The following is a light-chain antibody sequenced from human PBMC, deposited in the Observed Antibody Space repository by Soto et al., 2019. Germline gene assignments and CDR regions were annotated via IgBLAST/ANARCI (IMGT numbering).Light chain of an antibody. CDR2: AAS. J-gene: IGKJ2*01. CDR3: QQTHSIPPT. CDR1: HIVDTS. V-gene: IGKV1-39*01. Sequence: DIQMTRSPSPLSASVGDRVTVTCRTSHIVDTSLNWYQQKPGKAPKLLIYAASSVQSGVPARLSGSGSATFFTLTIHNLQPDDFATYFCQQTHSIPPTFGPGTKVDIK.